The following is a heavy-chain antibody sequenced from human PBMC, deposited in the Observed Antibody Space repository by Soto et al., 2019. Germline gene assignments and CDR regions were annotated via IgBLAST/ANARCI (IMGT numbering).Heavy chain of an antibody. CDR1: GFTFSGSA. V-gene: IGHV3-73*02. CDR2: MRSQANSYAT. J-gene: IGHJ4*02. D-gene: IGHD1-7*01. Sequence: EVQLVESGGGLVQPGGSLKLSCAASGFTFSGSAMHWVRQASGKGLEWVGRMRSQANSYATAYAASVKGRFTISRDDSKTTAYLQRNSLKTEDTAVYDCNRSVTGSTAHFDYWGQGTLVTVSS. CDR3: NRSVTGSTAHFDY.